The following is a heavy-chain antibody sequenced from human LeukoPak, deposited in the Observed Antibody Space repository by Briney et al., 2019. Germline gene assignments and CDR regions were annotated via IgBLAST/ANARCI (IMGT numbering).Heavy chain of an antibody. CDR2: VIPIFGTA. J-gene: IGHJ4*02. V-gene: IGHV1-69*05. CDR1: GGTFSSYA. Sequence: SVKVSCKASGGTFSSYAISWVRQAPGQGLEWMGRVIPIFGTANYAQKFQGRVTITTDESTSTAYMELSSLRSEDTAVYYCARDEGGNSALWGQGTLVTVSS. D-gene: IGHD4-23*01. CDR3: ARDEGGNSAL.